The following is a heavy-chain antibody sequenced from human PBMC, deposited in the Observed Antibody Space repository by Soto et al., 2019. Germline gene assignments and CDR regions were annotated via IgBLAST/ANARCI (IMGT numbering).Heavy chain of an antibody. Sequence: SETLSLTCTVSGGSISSGSYYWSWIRQHPQKGLEWIGYINYSGSTYYNPSLKSRVIISVDTSKNQFSLKLSSVTAADTAVYYCARDARYSTYLDYWGQGTLVTVSS. CDR3: ARDARYSTYLDY. J-gene: IGHJ4*02. CDR1: GGSISSGSYY. D-gene: IGHD5-12*01. V-gene: IGHV4-31*03. CDR2: INYSGST.